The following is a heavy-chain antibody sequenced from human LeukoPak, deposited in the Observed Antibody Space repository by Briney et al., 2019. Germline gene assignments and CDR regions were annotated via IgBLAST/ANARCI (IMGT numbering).Heavy chain of an antibody. V-gene: IGHV4-59*01. CDR2: IYYSGST. CDR3: ARVLLWHRGMDV. J-gene: IGHJ6*02. Sequence: PSESLSLTCTVAGGSISSYYWSWVRQPPGEGLGWSGYIYYSGSTTYNPSLKSRVTISVDTSKNQFSLKLSSVTAADTAVYYCARVLLWHRGMDVWGQGTTVTVSS. D-gene: IGHD3-10*01. CDR1: GGSISSYY.